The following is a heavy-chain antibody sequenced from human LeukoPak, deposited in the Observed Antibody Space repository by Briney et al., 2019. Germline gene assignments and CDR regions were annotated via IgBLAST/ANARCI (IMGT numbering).Heavy chain of an antibody. CDR1: GFTFSNYD. Sequence: SGGSLRLSCAASGFTFSNYDMHWVRRAPDKGLEWVAVIWYDGSNKYYADSVKGRFTISRDNSKNTLYLQMNSLRAEDTAVYSCARVSGPFDYWGQGTLVTVSS. D-gene: IGHD3-10*01. CDR3: ARVSGPFDY. J-gene: IGHJ4*02. CDR2: IWYDGSNK. V-gene: IGHV3-33*01.